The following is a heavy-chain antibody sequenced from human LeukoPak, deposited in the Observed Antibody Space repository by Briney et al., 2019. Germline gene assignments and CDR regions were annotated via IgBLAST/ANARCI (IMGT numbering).Heavy chain of an antibody. CDR3: AIWVRNGWPYFDY. CDR2: ITSVDDST. D-gene: IGHD6-19*01. J-gene: IGHJ4*02. Sequence: GGSLRLSCAVSGDTFSSDAFSWVRQAPGKGLEWVSAITSVDDSTYYADSVKGRFTISRDYSKNTVHLQMTSLRAEYTALYYCAIWVRNGWPYFDYWGQGTLVTVSS. CDR1: GDTFSSDA. V-gene: IGHV3-23*01.